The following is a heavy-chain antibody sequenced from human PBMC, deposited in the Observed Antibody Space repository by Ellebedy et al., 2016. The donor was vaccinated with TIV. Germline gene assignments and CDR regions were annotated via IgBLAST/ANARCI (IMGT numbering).Heavy chain of an antibody. D-gene: IGHD3-16*01. V-gene: IGHV4-4*07. CDR2: IYYNGRT. CDR1: GGTMRYYY. Sequence: SETLSLXXTVSGGTMRYYYWSWIRQPAGKGLEWIGRIYYNGRTDYNPSLKSRVTMSIDTSKNAFSLRLTSVTAADTAFYYCARGPGGSGDPPLDYWGQGTLVTVSS. J-gene: IGHJ4*02. CDR3: ARGPGGSGDPPLDY.